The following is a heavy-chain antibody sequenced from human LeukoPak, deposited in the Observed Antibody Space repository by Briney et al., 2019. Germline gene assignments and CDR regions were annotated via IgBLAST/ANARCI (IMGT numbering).Heavy chain of an antibody. V-gene: IGHV3-20*04. CDR1: GFTFDDYG. Sequence: TGGSLRLSCTASGFTFDDYGMSWVRQAPGKGLEWVSGIKWNGDSTGYADSVKGRFTISRDNAKNSLYLQMNSLRAEDTALYYCARYDYPHYYYYMDVWGKGTTVTVSS. CDR3: ARYDYPHYYYYMDV. D-gene: IGHD4-11*01. J-gene: IGHJ6*03. CDR2: IKWNGDST.